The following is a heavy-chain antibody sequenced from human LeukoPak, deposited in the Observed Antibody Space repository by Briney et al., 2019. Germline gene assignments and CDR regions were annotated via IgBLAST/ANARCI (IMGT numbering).Heavy chain of an antibody. D-gene: IGHD6-6*01. V-gene: IGHV4-4*09. CDR3: ARSPPVYSSSSEVGWFDP. CDR2: IYSSGST. CDR1: TGSISGYY. J-gene: IGHJ5*02. Sequence: PSETLSRTCTVSTGSISGYYWSWIREPPGKGLEWIGYIYSSGSTSYNPSLRSRVTMSVDTSKNQFSLILKSVTAADTAVYYCARSPPVYSSSSEVGWFDPWGQGTLVTVSS.